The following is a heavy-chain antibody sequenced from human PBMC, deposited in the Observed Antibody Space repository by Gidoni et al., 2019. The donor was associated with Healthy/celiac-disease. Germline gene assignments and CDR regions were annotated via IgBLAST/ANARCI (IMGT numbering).Heavy chain of an antibody. Sequence: QLQLQESGPGLVMPSETLSLTCTVSGGSISSSSYYWGWLRQPPGKGLEWIGSIYYSGSTYYNPSLKSRVTISVDKSKNQFSRKLSSGTAAETAVYYCATGGYSGYDWGWYFDLWGRGTLVTVSS. CDR2: IYYSGST. CDR3: ATGGYSGYDWGWYFDL. CDR1: GGSISSSSYY. J-gene: IGHJ2*01. V-gene: IGHV4-39*01. D-gene: IGHD5-12*01.